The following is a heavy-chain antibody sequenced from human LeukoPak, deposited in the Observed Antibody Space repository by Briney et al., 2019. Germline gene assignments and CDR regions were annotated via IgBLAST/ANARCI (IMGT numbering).Heavy chain of an antibody. J-gene: IGHJ4*02. V-gene: IGHV3-7*03. CDR3: AREYDYGYYYFDY. D-gene: IGHD4/OR15-4a*01. CDR1: GFTFSSYA. Sequence: GGSLRLSCAASGFTFSSYAMSWVRQAPGKGLEWVANIKQDGSEKYYVDSVKGRFTISRDNAKNSLYLQMNSLRAEDTAVYYCAREYDYGYYYFDYWGQGTLVTVSS. CDR2: IKQDGSEK.